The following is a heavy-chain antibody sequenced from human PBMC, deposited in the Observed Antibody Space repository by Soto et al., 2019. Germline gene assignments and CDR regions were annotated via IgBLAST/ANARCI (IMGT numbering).Heavy chain of an antibody. V-gene: IGHV3-21*01. D-gene: IGHD1-20*01. CDR1: GFTFSSYS. CDR2: ISGSSSYI. J-gene: IGHJ6*03. Sequence: EVQLVESGGVLVKPGGSLRLSCAASGFTFSSYSMNWVRKAPGKGLEWVSSISGSSSYISSADSGKGRFTISRDNAKNSLDLQMNSRRDEDTAVYYCATVTHYYYYMAVWGKGTTVTVSS. CDR3: ATVTHYYYYMAV.